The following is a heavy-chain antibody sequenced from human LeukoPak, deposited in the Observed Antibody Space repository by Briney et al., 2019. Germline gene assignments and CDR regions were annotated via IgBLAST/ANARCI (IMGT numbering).Heavy chain of an antibody. D-gene: IGHD6-19*01. CDR1: GGSFSGYY. J-gene: IGHJ4*02. Sequence: SETLSLTCAVYGGSFSGYYWSWIRQPPGKGLEWIGEINHSGSTNYNPSLKSRVTISVDTSKNQFSLKLSSVTAADTAVYYCASGPSARVAGEDYWGQGTLVTVSS. CDR2: INHSGST. CDR3: ASGPSARVAGEDY. V-gene: IGHV4-34*01.